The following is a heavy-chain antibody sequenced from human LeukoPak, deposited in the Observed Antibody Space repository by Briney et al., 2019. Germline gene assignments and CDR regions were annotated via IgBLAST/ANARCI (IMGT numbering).Heavy chain of an antibody. D-gene: IGHD4-23*01. J-gene: IGHJ4*02. CDR1: GFTFSDHP. V-gene: IGHV3-48*03. CDR2: IDGSGTTI. CDR3: ARGRPHGNDY. Sequence: TGGSLRLSCAASGFTFSDHPMTWVRQAPGKGLQWVSYIDGSGTTIYYAESVKGRFTISRDNAKNSLYLQMNSLRAEDTALYYCARGRPHGNDYWGQGTLVTVSS.